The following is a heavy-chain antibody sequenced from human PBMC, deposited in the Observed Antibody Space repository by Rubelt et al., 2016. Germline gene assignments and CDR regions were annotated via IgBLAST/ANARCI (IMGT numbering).Heavy chain of an antibody. Sequence: VQLVESGGGVVQPGRSLRLSCAASGFTFSNYALSWVRQAPGKGLEWVSDISGSGLTTYYADSVKGRFTISRDNSKNTLYLQMNSLRAEDTAVYYCAKVLVAGTYYYYGMDVWGQGTTVTVSS. CDR3: AKVLVAGTYYYYGMDV. CDR2: ISGSGLTT. D-gene: IGHD6-19*01. CDR1: GFTFSNYA. J-gene: IGHJ6*02. V-gene: IGHV3-23*04.